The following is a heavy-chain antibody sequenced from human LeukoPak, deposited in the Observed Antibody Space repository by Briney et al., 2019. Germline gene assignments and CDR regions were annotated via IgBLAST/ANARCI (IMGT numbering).Heavy chain of an antibody. V-gene: IGHV4-28*01. Sequence: SDTLSLTCTVSGYSISSSNWWGWIRQPPGKGLEWIGYVYYSGSTYYNPSLKSRVTMSVDTSKNQFSLKLSSVTAVDTAAYYCARSVDGGNSPFDYWGQGTLVTDSS. CDR2: VYYSGST. J-gene: IGHJ4*02. CDR3: ARSVDGGNSPFDY. CDR1: GYSISSSNW. D-gene: IGHD4-23*01.